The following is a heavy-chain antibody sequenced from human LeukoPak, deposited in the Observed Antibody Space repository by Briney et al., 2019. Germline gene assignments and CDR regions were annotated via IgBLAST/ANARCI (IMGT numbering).Heavy chain of an antibody. J-gene: IGHJ4*02. Sequence: SETLSLTCTVSGGSISSYYWSWIRQPPGKGLEWIGYIYYSGSTNYNPSLKSRVTISVDTSKNQFSLKLSSVSAADTAVYYCARGISTLDYWGQGTLVTVSS. CDR3: ARGISTLDY. D-gene: IGHD2-15*01. V-gene: IGHV4-59*01. CDR2: IYYSGST. CDR1: GGSISSYY.